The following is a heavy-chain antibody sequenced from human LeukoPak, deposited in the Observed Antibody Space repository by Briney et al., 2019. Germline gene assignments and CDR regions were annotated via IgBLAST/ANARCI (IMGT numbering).Heavy chain of an antibody. D-gene: IGHD2-2*01. CDR1: GYIFANYG. CDR2: ITPYNGDT. CDR3: ARARATGDCSSSSCWEVGWFDP. Sequence: ASVKVSCKASGYIFANYGITWVRQAPGQGLEWMGWITPYNGDTYYAQRLQGRVTMTTDTSTSTAYMEVRSLRSDDTAVYYCARARATGDCSSSSCWEVGWFDPWGQGTLVTVSS. J-gene: IGHJ5*02. V-gene: IGHV1-18*01.